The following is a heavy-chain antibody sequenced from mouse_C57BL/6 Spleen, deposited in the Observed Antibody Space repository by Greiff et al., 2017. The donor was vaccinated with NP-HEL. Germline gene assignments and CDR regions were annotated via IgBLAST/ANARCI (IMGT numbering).Heavy chain of an antibody. Sequence: VQLQQSGPVLVKPGASVKMSCKASGYTFTDYYMNWVKQSHGKSLEWIGVINPYNGGTSYNQKFKGKATLTVDKSSSTAYMELNSLTSEDSAVYYCARGRNYYGSSYWYFDVWGTGTTVTVSS. V-gene: IGHV1-19*01. D-gene: IGHD1-1*01. CDR2: INPYNGGT. CDR1: GYTFTDYY. J-gene: IGHJ1*03. CDR3: ARGRNYYGSSYWYFDV.